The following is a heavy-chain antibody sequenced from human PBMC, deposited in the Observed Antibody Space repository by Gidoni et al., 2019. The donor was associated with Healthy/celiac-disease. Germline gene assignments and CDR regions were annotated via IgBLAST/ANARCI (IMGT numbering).Heavy chain of an antibody. CDR1: GGSFCGYY. CDR3: ARGGAARESSYYYYYYGMDV. V-gene: IGHV4-34*01. J-gene: IGHJ6*02. D-gene: IGHD3-10*01. CDR2: INHSGST. Sequence: QVQLQQWGAGLLKPSETLSLTCAVYGGSFCGYYWSWIRHPPGKGLEWIGEINHSGSTNYNPSLKSRVTISVDTSKNQFSLKLSSVTAADTAVYYCARGGAARESSYYYYYYGMDVWGQGTTVTVSS.